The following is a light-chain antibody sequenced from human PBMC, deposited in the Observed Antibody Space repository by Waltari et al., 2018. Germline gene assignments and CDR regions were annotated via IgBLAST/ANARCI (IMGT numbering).Light chain of an antibody. J-gene: IGKJ1*01. CDR1: QSVSNY. Sequence: MLTQSPATLSLSPGERATLSCRASQSVSNYLVWYQQKPGQAPRLLIYDASNRATGIPARFSGRGAGTDFTLTSSSLEPEDFAVYYCQQRTNWPVTFGQGTRVEIK. CDR3: QQRTNWPVT. CDR2: DAS. V-gene: IGKV3-11*01.